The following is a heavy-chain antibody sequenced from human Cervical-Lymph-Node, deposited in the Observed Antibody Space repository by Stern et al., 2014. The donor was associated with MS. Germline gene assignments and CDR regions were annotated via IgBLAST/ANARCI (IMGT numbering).Heavy chain of an antibody. J-gene: IGHJ1*01. D-gene: IGHD1-26*01. CDR1: GFTFDDYA. Sequence: EVQLAESGGGLVQPGRSLRLSCAASGFTFDDYAMHWVRQAPGKGLEWVSGISWNSGSIGYADSVKGRFTISRDNAKNSLYLQMNSLRAEDTALYYCAKDGGSYSAFQNWGQGTLVTVSS. CDR3: AKDGGSYSAFQN. CDR2: ISWNSGSI. V-gene: IGHV3-9*01.